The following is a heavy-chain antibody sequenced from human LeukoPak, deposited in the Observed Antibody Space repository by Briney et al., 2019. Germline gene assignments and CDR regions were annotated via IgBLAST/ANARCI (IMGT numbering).Heavy chain of an antibody. CDR3: AKSPRGIVGATFDY. CDR2: ISYDGNNK. Sequence: GGSLRLSCAASGFTFSSYGMHWVRQAPGKGLEWVAVISYDGNNKYYADSVKGRFTISRDNSKNTLYLQMNSLRAEDTAVYYCAKSPRGIVGATFDYWGQGTLVTVSS. D-gene: IGHD1-26*01. CDR1: GFTFSSYG. V-gene: IGHV3-30*18. J-gene: IGHJ4*02.